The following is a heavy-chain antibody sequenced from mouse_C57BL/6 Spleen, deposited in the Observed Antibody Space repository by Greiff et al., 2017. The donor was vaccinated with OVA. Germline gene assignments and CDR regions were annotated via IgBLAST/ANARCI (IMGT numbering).Heavy chain of an antibody. CDR3: ERYVRPNYYAMDY. Sequence: EVQVVESGGGLVQPGGSLSLSCAASGFTFTDYYMSWVRQPPGKALEWLGFIRNKANGYTKEYSASVKGRFTISRANSQSILYLQMNALRAEDSATDYCERYVRPNYYAMDYWGQGTSVTVSS. V-gene: IGHV7-3*01. CDR2: IRNKANGYTK. CDR1: GFTFTDYY. J-gene: IGHJ4*01.